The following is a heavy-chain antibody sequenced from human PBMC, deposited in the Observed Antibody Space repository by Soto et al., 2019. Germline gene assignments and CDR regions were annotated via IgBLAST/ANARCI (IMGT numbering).Heavy chain of an antibody. CDR3: ARDSDSVNVVVPAAIRRYYGSGSYPDY. V-gene: IGHV1-3*01. J-gene: IGHJ4*02. CDR1: GYTFTSYA. D-gene: IGHD2-2*02. Sequence: QVQLVQSGAEVKKPGASVKVSCKASGYTFTSYAMHWVRQAPGQRLEWMGWINAGNGNTKYSQKFQGRVTITRDTSASTAYMELSSLRSEDTAVYYCARDSDSVNVVVPAAIRRYYGSGSYPDYWGQGTLVTVSS. CDR2: INAGNGNT.